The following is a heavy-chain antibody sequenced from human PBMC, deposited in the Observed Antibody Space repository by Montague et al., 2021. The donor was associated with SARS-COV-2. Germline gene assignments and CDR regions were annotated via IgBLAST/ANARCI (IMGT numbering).Heavy chain of an antibody. Sequence: SLRLSCAASGFSFSDYAMHWVRQAPGLALVWVALTWHDGSNSYYADSVKGRFTISRDNSKNAVYLQMNSLTADDTAIYYCAREKKEVQMDYWGLGTLVTVSS. CDR3: AREKKEVQMDY. D-gene: IGHD5-24*01. J-gene: IGHJ4*02. V-gene: IGHV3-33*01. CDR1: GFSFSDYA. CDR2: TWHDGSNS.